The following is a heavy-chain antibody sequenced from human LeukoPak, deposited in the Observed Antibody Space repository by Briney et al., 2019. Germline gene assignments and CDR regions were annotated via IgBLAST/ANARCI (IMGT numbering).Heavy chain of an antibody. Sequence: PGGSLRLSCAASGFTFGSYGMHWVRQAPGKGLEWVTFIRSDGSNKYYADSVKGRFTISRDNSKNTLYLQMNSLRAEDTAVYYCAKEWRLLWFGELSRIFDYWGQGTLVTVSS. J-gene: IGHJ4*02. D-gene: IGHD3-10*01. CDR3: AKEWRLLWFGELSRIFDY. CDR1: GFTFGSYG. CDR2: IRSDGSNK. V-gene: IGHV3-30*02.